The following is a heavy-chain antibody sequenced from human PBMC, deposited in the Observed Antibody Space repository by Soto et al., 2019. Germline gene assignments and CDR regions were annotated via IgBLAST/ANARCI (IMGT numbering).Heavy chain of an antibody. CDR2: ITYDGANG. V-gene: IGHV3-30*09. CDR1: VFIFRSYA. D-gene: IGHD1-26*01. J-gene: IGHJ4*02. CDR3: ARAFSGSYPNSDY. Sequence: QIQLVESGGGVVQPGGSLRLSCLASVFIFRSYAMHWVRQAPGKGLEWVAVITYDGANGYYADSVRGRFAISRDNSKSTLFLQMNSLRPEDTAVYYCARAFSGSYPNSDYWGQGTLVTVSS.